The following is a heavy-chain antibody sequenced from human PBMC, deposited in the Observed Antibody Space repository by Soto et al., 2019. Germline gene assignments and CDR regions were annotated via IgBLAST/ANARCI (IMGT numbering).Heavy chain of an antibody. Sequence: QVQLVQSGAEVKKPGASVRVSCKASGYTFTKFDINWVRQATGQGLEWMGWMNPNSGNTGYAQKSKDRVTRTRNTSITTAYMELSTLRSEDTAVYYCVRGDYGDYSHWFDPWGQGTLVTVSS. CDR2: MNPNSGNT. V-gene: IGHV1-8*01. CDR3: VRGDYGDYSHWFDP. J-gene: IGHJ5*02. D-gene: IGHD4-17*01. CDR1: GYTFTKFD.